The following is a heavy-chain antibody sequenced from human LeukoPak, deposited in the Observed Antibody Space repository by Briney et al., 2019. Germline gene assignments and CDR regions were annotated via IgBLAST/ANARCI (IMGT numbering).Heavy chain of an antibody. D-gene: IGHD5-12*01. J-gene: IGHJ4*02. CDR1: GGSFSDYS. CDR3: ATRLPTDY. Sequence: KPSETLSLTCAVYGGSFSDYSWSWIRQPPGKGLEWIGEIGHSGSTSYNPSLKSRLTISVDTSKKQFSLKLNSVTAADTAVYYCATRLPTDYWGQGTLVTVSS. V-gene: IGHV4-34*01. CDR2: IGHSGST.